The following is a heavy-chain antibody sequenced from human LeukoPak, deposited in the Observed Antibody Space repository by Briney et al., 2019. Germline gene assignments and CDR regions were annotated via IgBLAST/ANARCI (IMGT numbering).Heavy chain of an antibody. D-gene: IGHD5-24*01. CDR2: VYHSGST. V-gene: IGHV4-59*01. J-gene: IGHJ3*02. Sequence: SQTLSLTCTVSGGYINSFYWNWIRQRPGKEPEWIGYVYHSGSTNYNPSLKSRLTISLDRPKNQFSLKLTSVTAADTAIYYCARVGGMTTINNAAFDIWGQGTMVTVSS. CDR3: ARVGGMTTINNAAFDI. CDR1: GGYINSFY.